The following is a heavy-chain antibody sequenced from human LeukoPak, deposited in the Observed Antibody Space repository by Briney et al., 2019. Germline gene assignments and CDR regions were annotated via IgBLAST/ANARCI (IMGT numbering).Heavy chain of an antibody. V-gene: IGHV3-20*04. CDR2: INWNGGST. CDR1: GFTFSSYG. D-gene: IGHD3-16*02. CDR3: ARDANDYVWGSYRYLDY. J-gene: IGHJ4*02. Sequence: GGSLRLSCAASGFTFSSYGMHWVRQAPGKGLEWVSGINWNGGSTGYADSVKGRFTISRDNAKNSLYLQMNSLIAEDTAVYYCARDANDYVWGSYRYLDYWGQGTLVTVSS.